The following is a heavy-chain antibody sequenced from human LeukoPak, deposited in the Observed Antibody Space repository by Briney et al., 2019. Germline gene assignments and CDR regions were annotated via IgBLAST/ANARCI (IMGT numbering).Heavy chain of an antibody. Sequence: AGGSLRLSCAASGFTFSDFAMSWVRQAPGKGLEWVSAISGSGGSTYYADSVKGRFTISRDNSKNTLYLQMNSLRAEDTAVYYCAKAPYSSGWYGEYFQHWGQGTLVTVSS. CDR3: AKAPYSSGWYGEYFQH. J-gene: IGHJ1*01. CDR2: ISGSGGST. D-gene: IGHD6-19*01. CDR1: GFTFSDFA. V-gene: IGHV3-23*01.